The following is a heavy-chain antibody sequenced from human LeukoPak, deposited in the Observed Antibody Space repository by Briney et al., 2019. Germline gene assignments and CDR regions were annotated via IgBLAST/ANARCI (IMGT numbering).Heavy chain of an antibody. V-gene: IGHV4-59*08. CDR2: IYYSGTT. D-gene: IGHD5-18*01. CDR3: ARQTAKNVDTARFDS. Sequence: SETLSLTCAISGGSINNYYWSWIRQPPGKGLEWIGYIYYSGTTNYSPSLNSRVNVSLDTAKNQFSLRLSSVTAADTAVYYCARQTAKNVDTARFDSWGQGTLVTVSS. J-gene: IGHJ4*02. CDR1: GGSINNYY.